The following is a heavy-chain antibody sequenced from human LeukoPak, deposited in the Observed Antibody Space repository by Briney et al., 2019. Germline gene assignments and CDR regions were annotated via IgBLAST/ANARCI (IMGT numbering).Heavy chain of an antibody. CDR3: ASGMSSWYPSLFVY. J-gene: IGHJ4*02. CDR1: GGSISSYY. CDR2: VYYSGSA. D-gene: IGHD6-13*01. V-gene: IGHV4-59*01. Sequence: SETLSLTCTVSGGSISSYYWSWIRQSPGKGLEWIGYVYYSGSANYNPSLKSRVTMSVDMSKNQFSLKLSSVTAADTAMYYCASGMSSWYPSLFVYRGQGTLVTVSS.